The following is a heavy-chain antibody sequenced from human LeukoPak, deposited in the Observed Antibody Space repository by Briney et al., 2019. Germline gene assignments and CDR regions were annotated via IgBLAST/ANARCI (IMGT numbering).Heavy chain of an antibody. V-gene: IGHV4-39*07. CDR1: GDSLSSSSYY. CDR3: ARDFAHYDFWSGYYKDNWFDP. Sequence: PSESLCLTCTVSGDSLSSSSYYWGWIRQPPGKGLEWIGSIYYSGSTYYNPSLKSRVNKSVDTSNNQLCLKLSSVTPPDPAVYFCARDFAHYDFWSGYYKDNWFDPWGQGTLLTVSS. D-gene: IGHD3-3*01. CDR2: IYYSGST. J-gene: IGHJ5*02.